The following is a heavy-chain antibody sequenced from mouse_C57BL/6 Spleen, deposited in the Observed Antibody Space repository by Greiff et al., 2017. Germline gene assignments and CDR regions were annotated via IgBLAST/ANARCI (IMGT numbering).Heavy chain of an antibody. CDR2: ISDGGSYT. J-gene: IGHJ3*01. CDR3: ARDHDYGESFAY. V-gene: IGHV5-4*01. D-gene: IGHD2-4*01. Sequence: VQLQESGGGLVKPGGSLKLSCAASGFTFSSYAMSWVRQTPEKRLEWVATISDGGSYTYYPDNVKGRFTISRDNAKNNLYLQMSHLKSEDTAMYYCARDHDYGESFAYWGQGTLVTVSA. CDR1: GFTFSSYA.